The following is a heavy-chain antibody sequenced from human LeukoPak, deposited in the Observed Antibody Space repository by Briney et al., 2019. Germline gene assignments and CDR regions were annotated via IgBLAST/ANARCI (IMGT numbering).Heavy chain of an antibody. CDR1: GFTFSSYG. Sequence: GGSLRLSCAASGFTFSSYGMHWVRQAPGKGLEWVAFIRYDGSNKYYADSVTGRFTISRDNSKNTLYLQMNSLRAENTAVYYCAKMLLTPTAYFNFWRQATLVTVSS. CDR2: IRYDGSNK. V-gene: IGHV3-30*02. J-gene: IGHJ4*02. CDR3: AKMLLTPTAYFNF. D-gene: IGHD1-1*01.